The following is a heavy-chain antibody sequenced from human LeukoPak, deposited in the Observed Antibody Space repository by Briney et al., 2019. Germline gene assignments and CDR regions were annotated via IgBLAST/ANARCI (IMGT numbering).Heavy chain of an antibody. CDR3: ASSKVAMVRGAIVNPLDY. CDR1: GGSFSGYY. D-gene: IGHD3-10*01. CDR2: INHSGST. Sequence: SETLSLTCAVYGGSFSGYYWSWIRQPPGKGLEWIGEINHSGSTNYNPSLKSRVTISVDTSKNQFSLKLSSVTAADTAVYYCASSKVAMVRGAIVNPLDYWGRGTLVTVSS. J-gene: IGHJ4*02. V-gene: IGHV4-34*01.